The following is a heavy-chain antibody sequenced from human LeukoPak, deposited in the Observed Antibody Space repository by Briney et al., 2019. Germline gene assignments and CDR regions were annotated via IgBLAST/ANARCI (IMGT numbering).Heavy chain of an antibody. J-gene: IGHJ4*02. CDR2: ISYDGSNK. CDR1: GFTFSSYA. V-gene: IGHV3-30*04. CDR3: ASRAAAGTDY. D-gene: IGHD6-13*01. Sequence: SGRSLRLSCAASGFTFSSYAMHWVRQAPGKGLEWVAVISYDGSNKYYADSVMGRFTISRDNSKNTLYLQMNSLRAEDTAVYYCASRAAAGTDYWGQGTLVTVSS.